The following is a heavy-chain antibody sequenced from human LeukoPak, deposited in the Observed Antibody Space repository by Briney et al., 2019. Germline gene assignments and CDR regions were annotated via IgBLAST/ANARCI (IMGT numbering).Heavy chain of an antibody. CDR2: INSDGSST. CDR1: GFTLSSYW. Sequence: GGSLRLSCEASGFTLSSYWMHWVRQAPGKGLVWVSGINSDGSSTSYADSVKGRFTISRDNAKNTLYLQMNSLRAEDTAVYYCATGSGLWSPDYWGQGTLVTVSS. V-gene: IGHV3-74*01. J-gene: IGHJ4*02. D-gene: IGHD5-18*01. CDR3: ATGSGLWSPDY.